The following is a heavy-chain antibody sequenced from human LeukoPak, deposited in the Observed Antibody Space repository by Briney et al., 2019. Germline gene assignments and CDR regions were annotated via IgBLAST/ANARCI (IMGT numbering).Heavy chain of an antibody. D-gene: IGHD6-19*01. CDR2: INPNSGGT. CDR1: GYTFTGYY. Sequence: ASVKVSCKASGYTFTGYYMHWVRQAPGQGLEWMGWINPNSGGTNYAQKFQGRVTMTRDTSISTAYMELSRLRSDDTAVYYCARDSIAVAGVSDYWGQGTLVTVYS. V-gene: IGHV1-2*02. CDR3: ARDSIAVAGVSDY. J-gene: IGHJ4*02.